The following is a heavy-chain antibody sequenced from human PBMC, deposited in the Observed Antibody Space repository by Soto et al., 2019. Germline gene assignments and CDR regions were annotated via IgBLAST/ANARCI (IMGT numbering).Heavy chain of an antibody. D-gene: IGHD5-12*01. Sequence: GASVKVSCKASGYTLTSYGINWVRQAPGQGLEWMGWISAYNGNTHYAQKLQGRVTMTTDTSTSTAYMELRSLRSDDTAVYYCARVQSGYDFAYWGQGTLVTVSS. CDR2: ISAYNGNT. V-gene: IGHV1-18*01. CDR1: GYTLTSYG. CDR3: ARVQSGYDFAY. J-gene: IGHJ4*02.